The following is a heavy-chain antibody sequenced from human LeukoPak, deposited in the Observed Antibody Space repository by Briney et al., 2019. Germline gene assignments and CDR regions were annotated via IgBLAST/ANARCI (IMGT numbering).Heavy chain of an antibody. V-gene: IGHV3-43*02. CDR3: AKVLLTRVASCSSSSCFAARRAFDF. CDR1: GFAFDDFA. CDR2: ISGNGGST. J-gene: IGHJ4*02. Sequence: GGSLRLSCAASGFAFDDFAMNWVRQAPGKGLEWVSLISGNGGSTYYADSVKGRFTISRDNNKNSLHLQMNSLKTEDTALYYCAKVLLTRVASCSSSSCFAARRAFDFWGQGTLVTVSS. D-gene: IGHD2-2*01.